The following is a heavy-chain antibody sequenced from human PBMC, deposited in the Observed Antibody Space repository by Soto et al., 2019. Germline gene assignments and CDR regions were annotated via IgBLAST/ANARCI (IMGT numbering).Heavy chain of an antibody. D-gene: IGHD3-3*01. V-gene: IGHV3-11*01. Sequence: PGGSLRLSCAASGFTFSDYYMSWIRQAPGKGLEWVSYISSSGSTIYYADSVKGRFTISRDNAKNSLYPQMNSLRAEDTAVYYCARQLYDFWSGWLDVWGQGTTVTVSS. CDR1: GFTFSDYY. CDR3: ARQLYDFWSGWLDV. CDR2: ISSSGSTI. J-gene: IGHJ6*02.